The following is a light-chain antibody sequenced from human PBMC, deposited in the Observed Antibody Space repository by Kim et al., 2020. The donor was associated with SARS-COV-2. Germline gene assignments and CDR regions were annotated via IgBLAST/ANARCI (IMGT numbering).Light chain of an antibody. CDR3: KQYGRSPIT. CDR1: QSGTSTY. CDR2: GAS. Sequence: SPRDRGTPSCRASQSGTSTYLAWYEQTLGHAPRLLFYGASSRATVSPYRFSGSGSGTHFTLTIRRLEPGDFAVYYCKQYGRSPITFGQGTRLEIK. J-gene: IGKJ5*01. V-gene: IGKV3-20*01.